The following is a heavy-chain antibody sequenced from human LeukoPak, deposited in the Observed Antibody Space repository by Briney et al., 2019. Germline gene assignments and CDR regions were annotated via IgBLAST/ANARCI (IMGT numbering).Heavy chain of an antibody. D-gene: IGHD6-13*01. CDR2: IYNSGST. Sequence: SETLSLTCSVSGGSISSYYWSWIRQPPGKGLEWIGYIYNSGSTNYNPSLKSRVTISADTSKNQFALKLSSVTAADTAVYYCARGGGYSSSWSYWGQGTLVTVSS. CDR1: GGSISSYY. CDR3: ARGGGYSSSWSY. V-gene: IGHV4-59*01. J-gene: IGHJ4*02.